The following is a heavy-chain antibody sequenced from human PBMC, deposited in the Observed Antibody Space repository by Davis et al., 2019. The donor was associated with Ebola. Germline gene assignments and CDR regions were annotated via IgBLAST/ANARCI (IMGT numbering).Heavy chain of an antibody. CDR1: GVSLNSGDYY. J-gene: IGHJ4*02. CDR2: ISTTGSA. CDR3: ARTELRGQVFDY. Sequence: SETLSLTCTVSGVSLNSGDYYWSWIRQLPGKGLEWIGFISTTGSAYYNPSLESQVTISFDTSKSHFSLKLSSVTAADTAVYYCARTELRGQVFDYWGQGTLVTVSS. V-gene: IGHV4-31*01. D-gene: IGHD1-7*01.